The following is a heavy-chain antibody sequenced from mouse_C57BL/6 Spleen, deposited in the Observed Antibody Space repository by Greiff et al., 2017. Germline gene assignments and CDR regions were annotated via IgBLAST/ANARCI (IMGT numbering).Heavy chain of an antibody. D-gene: IGHD1-1*02. CDR2: ISSGGSYT. J-gene: IGHJ2*01. CDR3: ARHDGSFFDY. V-gene: IGHV5-6*01. CDR1: GFTFSSYG. Sequence: EVQVVESGGDLVKPGGSLKLSCAASGFTFSSYGMSWVRQTPDKRLEWVATISSGGSYTYYPDSVKGRFTISRDNAKNTLYLQMSSLKSEDTAMYYCARHDGSFFDYWGQGTTLTVSS.